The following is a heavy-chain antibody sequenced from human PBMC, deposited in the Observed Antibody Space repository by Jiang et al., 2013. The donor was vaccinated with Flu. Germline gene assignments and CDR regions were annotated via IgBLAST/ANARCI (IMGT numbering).Heavy chain of an antibody. CDR2: IYHSGTT. V-gene: IGHV4-38-2*02. CDR1: GYSISSGVYY. Sequence: VSGYSISSGVYYWGWIRQPPGKGLEWIGSIYHSGTTYYNPSLRSRVTISVDTSKNQFSLKLSSVTAADTAVYYCARDPKMYYYDSTAYKSFDFWGRGTLVTVSS. D-gene: IGHD3-22*01. CDR3: ARDPKMYYYDSTAYKSFDF. J-gene: IGHJ4*02.